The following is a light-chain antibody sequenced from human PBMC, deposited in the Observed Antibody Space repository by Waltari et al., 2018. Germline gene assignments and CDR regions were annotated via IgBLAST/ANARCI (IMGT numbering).Light chain of an antibody. CDR3: QQYSHGYT. Sequence: EIVMTQFPATLSLSPGETATLSCRASQSVTSNLAWYQQKPGQAPRLLIYTASTRATGISARFSGSGSGTEFTLTISSLQSEDLAVYYCQQYSHGYTFGQGTKLEIK. V-gene: IGKV3-15*01. CDR1: QSVTSN. J-gene: IGKJ2*01. CDR2: TAS.